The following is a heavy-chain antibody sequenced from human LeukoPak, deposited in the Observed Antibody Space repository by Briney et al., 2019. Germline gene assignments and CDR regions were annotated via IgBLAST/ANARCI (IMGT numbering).Heavy chain of an antibody. CDR3: ARGNILTGYCFDF. V-gene: IGHV4-34*01. CDR1: GGSITGYY. J-gene: IGHJ4*02. CDR2: IHYTGAT. Sequence: TSSETLSLTCAVYGGSITGYYWSWIRQTPGRGLEWVGEIHYTGATSYNPSLKSRATISTDTSKNQFSLRLSSVTAENTAVYYCARGNILTGYCFDFWGQGALVTVSS. D-gene: IGHD3-9*01.